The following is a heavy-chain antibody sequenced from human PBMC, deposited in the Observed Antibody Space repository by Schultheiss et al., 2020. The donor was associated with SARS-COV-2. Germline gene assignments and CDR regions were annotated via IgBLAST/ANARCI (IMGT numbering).Heavy chain of an antibody. D-gene: IGHD2-2*01. CDR2: ISYDGSNK. CDR1: GFTFSSYA. J-gene: IGHJ6*02. CDR3: ARDPSWGDVVVPAAMQGMDV. Sequence: GGSLRLPCAASGFTFSSYAMHWVRQAPGKGLEWVAVISYDGSNKYYADSVKGRFTISRDNSKNTLYLQMNSLRAEDTAVYYCARDPSWGDVVVPAAMQGMDVWGQGTTVTVSS. V-gene: IGHV3-30-3*01.